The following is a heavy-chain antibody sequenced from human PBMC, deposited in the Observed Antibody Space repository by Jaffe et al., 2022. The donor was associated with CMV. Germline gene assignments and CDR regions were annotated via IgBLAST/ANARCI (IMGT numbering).Heavy chain of an antibody. CDR1: GGSISSYY. Sequence: QVQLQESGPGLVKPSETLSLTCTVSGGSISSYYWSWIRQPPGKGLEWIGYIYYSGSTNYNPSLKSRVTISVDTSKNQFSLKLSSVTAADTAVYYCARGSGNAYYYYYYMDVWGKGTTVTVSS. D-gene: IGHD3-3*01. J-gene: IGHJ6*03. V-gene: IGHV4-59*01. CDR2: IYYSGST. CDR3: ARGSGNAYYYYYYMDV.